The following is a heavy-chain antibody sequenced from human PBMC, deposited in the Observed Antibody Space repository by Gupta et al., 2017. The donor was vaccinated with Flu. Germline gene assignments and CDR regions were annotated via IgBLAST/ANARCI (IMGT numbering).Heavy chain of an antibody. CDR1: GFNFRTYE. Sequence: EVQLVESGGGLVQPGGSLRLSCAASGFNFRTYEMNWVRQAPGKGLEWVSFISNSDNTIYYADSVKGRFTISRDNAKNSLYLQMNSLRAEDTAVYYCARDAGGSSSYWYFDLWGRGTLVTVSS. CDR2: ISNSDNTI. CDR3: ARDAGGSSSYWYFDL. J-gene: IGHJ2*01. V-gene: IGHV3-48*03. D-gene: IGHD6-13*01.